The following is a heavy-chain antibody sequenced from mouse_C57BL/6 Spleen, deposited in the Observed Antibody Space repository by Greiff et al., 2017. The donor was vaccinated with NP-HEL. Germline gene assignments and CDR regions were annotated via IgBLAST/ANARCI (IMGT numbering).Heavy chain of an antibody. J-gene: IGHJ1*03. CDR2: IYPSDSET. V-gene: IGHV1-61*01. Sequence: QVQLQQPGAELVRPGSSVKLSCKASGYTFTSYWMDWVKQRPGQGLEWIGNIYPSDSETHYNQKFKDKATLTVDKSSSTAYMQLSSLTSEDSAVYYCARRGNWYVDVWGTGTTVTVSS. CDR1: GYTFTSYW. CDR3: ARRGNWYVDV.